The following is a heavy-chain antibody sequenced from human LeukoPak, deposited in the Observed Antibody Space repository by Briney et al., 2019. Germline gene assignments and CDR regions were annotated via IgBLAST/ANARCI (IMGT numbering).Heavy chain of an antibody. J-gene: IGHJ4*02. V-gene: IGHV1-24*01. CDR1: GYTLTELS. Sequence: ASVKVSCKVSGYTLTELSMHWVRQAPGKGLEWMGGFDPEDGETIYAQKFQGRVTMTEDTSTDTAYMELSSLRSEDTAVCYCATLSVPAATFDYWGQGTLVTVSS. D-gene: IGHD2-2*01. CDR2: FDPEDGET. CDR3: ATLSVPAATFDY.